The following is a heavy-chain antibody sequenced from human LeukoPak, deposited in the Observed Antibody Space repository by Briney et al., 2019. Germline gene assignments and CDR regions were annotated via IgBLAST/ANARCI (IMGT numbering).Heavy chain of an antibody. CDR2: LSWNGATV. V-gene: IGHV3-9*01. Sequence: PGGSLRLSCAASGFTFDDYAMHWVRQAPGKGLEWVSGLSWNGATVGYADSVKGRFTISRDYTKNSLYLQMSSLKTEDTALYYCAKDIGIALRGATFENWGQGTLVTVSS. CDR1: GFTFDDYA. J-gene: IGHJ4*02. D-gene: IGHD3-10*01. CDR3: AKDIGIALRGATFEN.